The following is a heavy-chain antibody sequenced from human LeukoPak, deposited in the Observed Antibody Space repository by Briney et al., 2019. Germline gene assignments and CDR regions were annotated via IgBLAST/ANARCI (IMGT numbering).Heavy chain of an antibody. CDR1: VDSFGSYA. CDR3: RSCGYSGYVSRSDLIWGLDY. V-gene: IGHV1-69*13. D-gene: IGHD5-12*01. Sequence: SVKISCKACVDSFGSYAISWLRQAPGQGLGWMVGIIPLFGTANYAQKVEGRVTITADESTSTAYMELSSLIAEDRAGYECRSCGYSGYVSRSDLIWGLDYWGQGTLVTVSS. CDR2: IIPLFGTA. J-gene: IGHJ4*02.